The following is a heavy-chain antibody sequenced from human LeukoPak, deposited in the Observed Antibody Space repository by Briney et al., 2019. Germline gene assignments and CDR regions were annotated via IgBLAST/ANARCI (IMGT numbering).Heavy chain of an antibody. Sequence: GGSLRLSCAASGFTFSNYNMHWARQAPGKGLECISYISSSSTTIYNGDSVKGRFTISRDNAKNSLFLQMNSLRAEDTAVYYCARENYADLFDFWGQGTLVTVSS. V-gene: IGHV3-48*01. D-gene: IGHD4-17*01. J-gene: IGHJ4*02. CDR1: GFTFSNYN. CDR2: ISSSSTTI. CDR3: ARENYADLFDF.